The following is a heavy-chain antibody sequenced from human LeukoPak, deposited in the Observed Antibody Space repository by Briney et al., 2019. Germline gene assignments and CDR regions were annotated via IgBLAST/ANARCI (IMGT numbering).Heavy chain of an antibody. CDR2: ISSDGIGT. CDR1: GFAFSSYW. CDR3: ATDQARAFDI. V-gene: IGHV3-74*01. J-gene: IGHJ3*02. Sequence: GASLRLSCAASGFAFSSYWMHWVRQAPGKGLVWVSRISSDGIGTGYADSVKGRFTISRDNAKNTLYLQMNSLRAEDTAVYYCATDQARAFDIWGQGTMDTLPS.